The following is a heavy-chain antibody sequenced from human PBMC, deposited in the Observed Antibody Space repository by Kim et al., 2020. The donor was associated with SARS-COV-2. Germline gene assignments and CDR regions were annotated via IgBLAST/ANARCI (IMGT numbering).Heavy chain of an antibody. Sequence: GESLKISCKGSGYSFTSYWISWVRQMPGKGLEWMGRIDPSDSYTNYSPSFQGHVTISADKSISTAYLQWSSLKASDTAMYYCARHSRDPNYYGSGYYYGMDVWGQGTTVTVSS. J-gene: IGHJ6*02. D-gene: IGHD3-10*01. V-gene: IGHV5-10-1*01. CDR1: GYSFTSYW. CDR3: ARHSRDPNYYGSGYYYGMDV. CDR2: IDPSDSYT.